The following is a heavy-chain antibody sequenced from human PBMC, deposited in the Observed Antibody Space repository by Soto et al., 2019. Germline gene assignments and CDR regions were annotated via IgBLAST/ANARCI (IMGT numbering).Heavy chain of an antibody. V-gene: IGHV3-23*01. D-gene: IGHD3-10*01. J-gene: IGHJ5*02. CDR3: ALRIPWFDP. CDR1: GFTFSTYA. CDR2: ISGSRDST. Sequence: GGSLRLSCAASGFTFSTYAMSWVRQAPGKGLEWVSAISGSRDSTYYPDSVKGRFTISRDNSKNTLYLQMNSLRAEDTAVYYCALRIPWFDPWGQGTLVTVSS.